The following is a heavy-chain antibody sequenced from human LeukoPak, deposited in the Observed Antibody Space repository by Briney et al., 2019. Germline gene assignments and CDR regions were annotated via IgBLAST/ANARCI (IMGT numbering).Heavy chain of an antibody. CDR1: GYSISSGYY. CDR3: ARDRRYYYDSSGYYFRGCWFDP. J-gene: IGHJ5*02. D-gene: IGHD3-22*01. V-gene: IGHV4-38-2*02. Sequence: SETLSLTCAVSGYSISSGYYWGWIRQPPGKGLEWIVDINRSGNTYYSPSLKSRVAISVDTSKNQFSLKLSSVTAADTAVYYCARDRRYYYDSSGYYFRGCWFDPWGQGTLVTVSS. CDR2: INRSGNT.